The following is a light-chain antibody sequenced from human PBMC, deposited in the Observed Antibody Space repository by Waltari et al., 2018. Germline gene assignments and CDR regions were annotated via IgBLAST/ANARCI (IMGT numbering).Light chain of an antibody. V-gene: IGLV2-14*01. CDR2: DVS. J-gene: IGLJ2*01. CDR1: SNDVGGYNS. CDR3: SSPSSNDVVL. Sequence: QSALTQPASVSGSPGQSVTIFCAGTSNDVGGYNSVSWYQEHPGQAPRVIIYDVSDRTSGVSDRCSGSKSGNTASLTISGLQAEDQADYYCSSPSSNDVVLFGGGTKLTVL.